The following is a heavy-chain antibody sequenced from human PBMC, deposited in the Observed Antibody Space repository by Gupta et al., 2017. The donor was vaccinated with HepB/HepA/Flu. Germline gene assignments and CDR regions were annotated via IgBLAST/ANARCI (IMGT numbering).Heavy chain of an antibody. J-gene: IGHJ4*02. CDR3: ARGTRTFDY. V-gene: IGHV1-8*01. Sequence: QVQLVQSGAEVKKPGASVKVSCKASGYSFTSYYVSWVRQATGQGLEWMGWMNPRSGNTGYLQKFQGRVTMTRDTSISTAYMELSSLRSEDTAVYYCARGTRTFDYWGQGTLVTVSS. CDR1: GYSFTSYY. CDR2: MNPRSGNT.